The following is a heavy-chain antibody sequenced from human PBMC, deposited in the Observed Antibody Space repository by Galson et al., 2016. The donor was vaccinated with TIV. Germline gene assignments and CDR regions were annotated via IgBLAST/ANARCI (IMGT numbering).Heavy chain of an antibody. Sequence: SVKVSCKASGYTFTSYGIHWMRQAPGQRLEWMGWINTATGYTKYSQTFQDRITITRDTSASTAYMELSSLRSDDTAMYYCASKPTYYDTNGWGHWGQGTLVIVSS. CDR1: GYTFTSYG. D-gene: IGHD3-22*01. CDR2: INTATGYT. V-gene: IGHV1-3*04. CDR3: ASKPTYYDTNGWGH. J-gene: IGHJ4*02.